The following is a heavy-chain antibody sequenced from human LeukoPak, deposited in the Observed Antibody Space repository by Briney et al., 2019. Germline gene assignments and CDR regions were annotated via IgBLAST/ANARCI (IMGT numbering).Heavy chain of an antibody. CDR1: GFTFNIYE. CDR3: ARGDWWATTIVDL. V-gene: IGHV3-48*03. CDR2: ISTSDSTI. D-gene: IGHD1-26*01. J-gene: IGHJ5*02. Sequence: GGSLRLSCAASGFTFNIYEFNWVRQAPGKGLEWVSYISTSDSTIYYADSVKGRFTISRDNTKNSLYLQMNSLRLEDTAIYYCARGDWWATTIVDLWGQGTLVTVSS.